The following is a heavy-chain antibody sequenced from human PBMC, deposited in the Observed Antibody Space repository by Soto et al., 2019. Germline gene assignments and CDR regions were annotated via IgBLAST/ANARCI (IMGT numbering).Heavy chain of an antibody. CDR2: INHSGST. Sequence: SETLSLTCAVYGGSFSGYYWSWIRQPPGKGLEWIGEINHSGSTNYNPSLKSRVTISVDTSKNQFSLKLSSVTAADTAVYYCARNGYSHHYGMDVWGQGTTVTVSS. V-gene: IGHV4-34*01. J-gene: IGHJ6*02. CDR3: ARNGYSHHYGMDV. CDR1: GGSFSGYY. D-gene: IGHD6-13*01.